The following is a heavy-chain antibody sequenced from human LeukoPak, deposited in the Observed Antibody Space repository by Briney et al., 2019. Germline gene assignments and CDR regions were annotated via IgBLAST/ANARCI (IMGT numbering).Heavy chain of an antibody. CDR3: AKDRNAVTTRIPDY. J-gene: IGHJ4*02. D-gene: IGHD4-17*01. CDR2: IPYDGSNK. CDR1: GFTLSSYG. Sequence: PGRSLRLSCAASGFTLSSYGMHCVRQAPGKGLEWVAVIPYDGSNKYYAASVKGRFTISRDNSKNTLYLQMNGLRAEDTAVYYCAKDRNAVTTRIPDYWGQGTLVTVSS. V-gene: IGHV3-30*18.